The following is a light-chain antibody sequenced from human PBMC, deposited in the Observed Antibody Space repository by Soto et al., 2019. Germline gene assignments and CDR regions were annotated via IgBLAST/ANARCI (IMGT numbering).Light chain of an antibody. Sequence: EIVMTQSPATLSVSPGERATLSCRASQSVSSSYLAWYQQKPGQAPRLLIYGASTRATGIPARFSGSGSGTEFTLTIDTLQSEDFAVYYCQQYSNWPLTFGGGTKVDIK. V-gene: IGKV3D-15*01. J-gene: IGKJ4*01. CDR3: QQYSNWPLT. CDR2: GAS. CDR1: QSVSSSY.